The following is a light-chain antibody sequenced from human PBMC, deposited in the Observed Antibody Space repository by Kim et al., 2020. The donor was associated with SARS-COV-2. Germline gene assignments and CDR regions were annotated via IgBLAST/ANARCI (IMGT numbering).Light chain of an antibody. Sequence: DIQLTQSPSFLSASVGDTVTITCRASQGITSSLGWYQQKPGKAPKLLIYAASTLQSGVPSRFSGSGSGTEFSLTISSLQPEDFATYYCQQHKSYPLTLGGGTKLEI. CDR2: AAS. CDR1: QGITSS. J-gene: IGKJ4*01. CDR3: QQHKSYPLT. V-gene: IGKV1-9*01.